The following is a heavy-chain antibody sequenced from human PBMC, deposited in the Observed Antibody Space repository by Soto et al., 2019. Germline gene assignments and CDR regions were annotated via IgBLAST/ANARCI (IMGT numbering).Heavy chain of an antibody. Sequence: QVQLVESGGGEVQPGRSLTISCAASGFTFSTYGMHWVRQTPGKRLEWVAVISYDGTNKFYSDSVKGRFTISRVNFKNTLTLQMNSLRADDTAVYSCAKDLQSYGDYDYYCYGMDVWGLGTRVTVSS. CDR1: GFTFSTYG. D-gene: IGHD4-17*01. CDR2: ISYDGTNK. J-gene: IGHJ6*02. V-gene: IGHV3-30*18. CDR3: AKDLQSYGDYDYYCYGMDV.